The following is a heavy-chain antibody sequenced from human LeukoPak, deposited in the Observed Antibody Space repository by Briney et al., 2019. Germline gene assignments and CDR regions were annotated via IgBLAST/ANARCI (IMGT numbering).Heavy chain of an antibody. V-gene: IGHV3-23*01. CDR3: ARGNTGWPYYLDY. CDR1: GFTFSSYA. D-gene: IGHD6-19*01. CDR2: IDESGGST. J-gene: IGHJ4*02. Sequence: PGGSLRLSCAASGFTFSSYAMSWVRQAPGKGLEWVSSIDESGGSTYYADSVKGQCTISRDNSRSSLYLEMNSLRAEDTAVYYCARGNTGWPYYLDYWGQGTLVTVSS.